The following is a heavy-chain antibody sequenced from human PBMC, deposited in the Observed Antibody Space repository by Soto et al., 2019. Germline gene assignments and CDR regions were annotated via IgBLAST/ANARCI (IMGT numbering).Heavy chain of an antibody. D-gene: IGHD4-17*01. CDR1: GFTFSNYG. V-gene: IGHV3-30*18. CDR3: AEDHFATTVTTVCY. J-gene: IGHJ4*02. Sequence: QVQLVESGGGVVQPGRSLRLSCAASGFTFSNYGMHWVRQAPAKGLEWVAVISYHGSDKYYADSVKGRFTISRDNCKNTLYLQMDTLRAEDTAVYYSAEDHFATTVTTVCYWGPRTLFTV. CDR2: ISYHGSDK.